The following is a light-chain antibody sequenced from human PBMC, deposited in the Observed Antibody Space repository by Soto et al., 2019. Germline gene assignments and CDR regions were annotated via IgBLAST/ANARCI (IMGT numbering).Light chain of an antibody. J-gene: IGLJ1*01. V-gene: IGLV2-14*01. CDR2: DVS. CDR3: SSYTSSSTHYV. Sequence: QSALTQPASVSGSPGQSITISCTGTSSDVGDYNYVSWYQQHPGKAPKLMIYDVSNRPSGVSNRFSGSKSGNTASLTISGLQAEDEADYYCSSYTSSSTHYVFGTGTKVTVL. CDR1: SSDVGDYNY.